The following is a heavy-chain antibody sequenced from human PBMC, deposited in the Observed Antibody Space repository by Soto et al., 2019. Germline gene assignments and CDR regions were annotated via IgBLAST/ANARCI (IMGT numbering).Heavy chain of an antibody. CDR3: ARGKTGRGCYYGMAV. CDR2: IIPIFNAT. CDR1: GGTFSNYA. Sequence: VQLVQSGAEVKRPGSSVRVSCKASGGTFSNYALSWVRQAPGAGLEWMGGIIPIFNATGYPHKFRAGVTIIAHETTNTAYMNPSSLTSDDLAVYYWARGKTGRGCYYGMAVWGQGTTVTVSS. D-gene: IGHD2-8*01. V-gene: IGHV1-69*01. J-gene: IGHJ6*02.